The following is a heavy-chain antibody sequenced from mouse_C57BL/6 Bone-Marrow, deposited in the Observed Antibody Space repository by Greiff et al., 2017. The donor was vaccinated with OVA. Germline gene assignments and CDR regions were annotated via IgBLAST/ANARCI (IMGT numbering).Heavy chain of an antibody. D-gene: IGHD2-4*01. J-gene: IGHJ1*03. Sequence: SGYTFTDYTMDWVKQSHGKSLEWIGDINPNNGGTIYNQKFKGKATLTVDKSSSTAYMELRSLTSEDTAVDDCARGDYHWYFDVWCTGTTVTVSS. V-gene: IGHV1-18*01. CDR2: INPNNGGT. CDR3: ARGDYHWYFDV. CDR1: GYTFTDYT.